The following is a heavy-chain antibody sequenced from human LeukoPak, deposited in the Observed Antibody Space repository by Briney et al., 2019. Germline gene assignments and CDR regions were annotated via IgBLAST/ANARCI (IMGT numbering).Heavy chain of an antibody. CDR3: ARDDSSGYYPFI. V-gene: IGHV4-30-4*01. CDR2: IYYSGST. Sequence: SETLSLTCAVYGGSFSGYYWSWIRQPPGKGLEWIGYIYYSGSTYYNPSLKSRVTISVDTSKNQFSLKLSSVTAADTAVYYCARDDSSGYYPFIWGQGTLVTVSS. J-gene: IGHJ4*02. CDR1: GGSFSGYY. D-gene: IGHD3-22*01.